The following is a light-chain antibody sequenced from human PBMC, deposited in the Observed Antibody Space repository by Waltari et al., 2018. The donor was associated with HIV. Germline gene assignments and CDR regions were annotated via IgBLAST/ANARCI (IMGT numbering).Light chain of an antibody. J-gene: IGLJ2*01. Sequence: QSALTQPASVSGSPGQSITISCTGTSSDVGGYNYVSWYQQHPGKAPKRMIYEVSNRPSGVSNRFSGSKSGNTASLTSSGLQAEDEADYYCSSYTSSSTVVFGGGTKLTVL. CDR1: SSDVGGYNY. CDR2: EVS. V-gene: IGLV2-14*01. CDR3: SSYTSSSTVV.